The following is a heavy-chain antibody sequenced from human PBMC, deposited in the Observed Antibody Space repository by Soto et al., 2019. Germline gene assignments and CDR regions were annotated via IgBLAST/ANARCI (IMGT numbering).Heavy chain of an antibody. CDR1: GFPFSNAW. CDR3: TTDSYSTMIEVRFDY. Sequence: PGGSLRLSCAGSGFPFSNAWINWIRQAPGKGLEWVGRIKSKALGGTTDFDAPVRGRFAITRDDSRNMAYMQMNSLNTEYTAVYYCTTDSYSTMIEVRFDYWGHGTLVTVSS. V-gene: IGHV3-15*07. D-gene: IGHD3-22*01. CDR2: IKSKALGGTT. J-gene: IGHJ4*01.